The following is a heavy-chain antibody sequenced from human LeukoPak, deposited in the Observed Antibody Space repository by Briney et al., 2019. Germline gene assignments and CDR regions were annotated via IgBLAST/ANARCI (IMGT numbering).Heavy chain of an antibody. CDR1: GGSFSGYY. D-gene: IGHD5-18*01. CDR3: ARGGSPVDTAMVGNWFDP. Sequence: SETLSLTCAVYGGSFSGYYWSWIRQPPGKGLEWIGEINHSGSTNYNPSLKSRVTISVGTSKNQFSLKLSSVTAADTAVYCCARGGSPVDTAMVGNWFDPWGQGTLVTVSS. CDR2: INHSGST. J-gene: IGHJ5*02. V-gene: IGHV4-34*01.